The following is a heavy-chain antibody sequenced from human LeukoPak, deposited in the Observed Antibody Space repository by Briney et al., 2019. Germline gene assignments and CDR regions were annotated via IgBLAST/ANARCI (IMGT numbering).Heavy chain of an antibody. V-gene: IGHV3-53*01. CDR3: ARGYYYDSSGYYFDY. J-gene: IGHJ4*02. Sequence: GGSLRLSCAASRFSFSSYSMNWVRQAPGKGLEWVSVIYSGGSTYYADSVKGRFTISRDNSKNTLYLQMNSLRAEDTAVYYCARGYYYDSSGYYFDYWGQGTLVTVSS. CDR2: IYSGGST. D-gene: IGHD3-22*01. CDR1: RFSFSSYS.